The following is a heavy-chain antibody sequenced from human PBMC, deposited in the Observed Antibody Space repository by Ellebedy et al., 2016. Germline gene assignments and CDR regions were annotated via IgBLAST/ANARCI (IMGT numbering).Heavy chain of an antibody. CDR2: INHSGST. D-gene: IGHD4-17*01. J-gene: IGHJ4*02. V-gene: IGHV4-34*01. CDR1: GGSFSGYY. Sequence: GSLRLSXAVYGGSFSGYYWSWIRQPPGKGLEWIGEINHSGSTNYNPSPKSRVTISVDTSKNQFSLKLSSVTAADTAVYYCARVRDYVDYFDYWGQGTLVTVSS. CDR3: ARVRDYVDYFDY.